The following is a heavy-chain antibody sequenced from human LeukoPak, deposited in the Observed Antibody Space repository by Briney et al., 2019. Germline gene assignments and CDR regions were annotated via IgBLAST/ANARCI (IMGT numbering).Heavy chain of an antibody. D-gene: IGHD3-22*01. V-gene: IGHV1-2*02. J-gene: IGHJ6*03. CDR2: INPNSGGT. Sequence: ASVKVSCKASGGTFSSYAISWVRQAPGQGLEWIGWINPNSGGTNYAQKFQGRVTMTRDTSISTAYMELSRPRSDDTAVYYCARDPRCYDSSGYYYVNYYYYMDVWGKGTTVTVSS. CDR3: ARDPRCYDSSGYYYVNYYYYMDV. CDR1: GGTFSSYA.